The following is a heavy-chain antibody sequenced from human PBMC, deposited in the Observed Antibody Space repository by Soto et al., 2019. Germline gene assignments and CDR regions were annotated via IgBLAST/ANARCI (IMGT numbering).Heavy chain of an antibody. D-gene: IGHD1-26*01. CDR3: ARILSHYSGSYWYVFAI. V-gene: IGHV2-5*02. CDR1: GFSLNTNGVG. Sequence: GSGPTLVNPTQTLTLTCTFSGFSLNTNGVGVGWIRQPPGKALEWLALIYWDDDKHYSPSLKTRLTITKDTSKNQVVLTMTNMDPVDTATYYCARILSHYSGSYWYVFAICGQGTMVTVSS. J-gene: IGHJ3*02. CDR2: IYWDDDK.